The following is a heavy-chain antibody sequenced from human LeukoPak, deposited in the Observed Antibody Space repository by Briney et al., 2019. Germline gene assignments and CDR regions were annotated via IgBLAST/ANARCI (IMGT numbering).Heavy chain of an antibody. CDR2: INAGNGNT. CDR3: ARDLGCSSTSCYGGIPYYYYGMDV. V-gene: IGHV1-3*01. Sequence: GASVKVSCKASGYTFTSYAMHWVRQAPGQRLECMGWINAGNGNTKYSQKFQGRVTITRDTSASTAYMELSSLRSEDTAVYYCARDLGCSSTSCYGGIPYYYYGMDVWGKGTTVTVSS. J-gene: IGHJ6*04. D-gene: IGHD2-2*01. CDR1: GYTFTSYA.